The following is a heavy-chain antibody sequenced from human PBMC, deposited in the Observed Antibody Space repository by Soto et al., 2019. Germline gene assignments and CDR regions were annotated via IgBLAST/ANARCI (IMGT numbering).Heavy chain of an antibody. CDR2: IYYSGST. CDR1: GGSISSSSYY. J-gene: IGHJ6*03. V-gene: IGHV4-39*01. D-gene: IGHD5-12*01. Sequence: SETLSLTCTVSGGSISSSSYYWGWIRQPPGKGLEWIGSIYYSGSTYYNPSLKSRVTISVDTSKNQFSLKLSSVTAADTAVYYCVRQVSGYDYAFYYYYYMDVWGKGTTVTVSS. CDR3: VRQVSGYDYAFYYYYYMDV.